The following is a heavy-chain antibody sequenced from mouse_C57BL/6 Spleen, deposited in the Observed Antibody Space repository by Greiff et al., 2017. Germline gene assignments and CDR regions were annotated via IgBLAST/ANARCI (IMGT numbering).Heavy chain of an antibody. D-gene: IGHD1-1*01. Sequence: QVQLQQSGAELVKPGASVKISCKASGYAFSSYWMNWVKQRPGKGLEWIGQIYPGDGDTNYNGKFKGKATLTADKSSSTAYMQLSSLTSEDSAVYFCARRAHYYVSSYGYFDYWGQGTTLTVSS. V-gene: IGHV1-80*01. CDR3: ARRAHYYVSSYGYFDY. CDR1: GYAFSSYW. J-gene: IGHJ2*01. CDR2: IYPGDGDT.